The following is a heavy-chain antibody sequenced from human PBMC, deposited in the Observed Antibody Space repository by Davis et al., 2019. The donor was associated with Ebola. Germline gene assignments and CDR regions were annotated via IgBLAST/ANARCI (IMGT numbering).Heavy chain of an antibody. D-gene: IGHD4-17*01. V-gene: IGHV4-34*01. CDR3: ARGVDYGERPPDY. Sequence: GSLRLSCAVYGGSFSGYYWSWIRQPPGKGLEWIGEINLFGSTNYKPSLKSRVTISVDTSKNQFFLKLSSVTAADTAVYYCARGVDYGERPPDYWGQGTLVTVSS. CDR2: INLFGST. CDR1: GGSFSGYY. J-gene: IGHJ4*02.